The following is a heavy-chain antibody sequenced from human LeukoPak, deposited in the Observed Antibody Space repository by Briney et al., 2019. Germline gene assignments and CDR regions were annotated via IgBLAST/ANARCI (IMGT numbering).Heavy chain of an antibody. Sequence: GASVKVSCKASGGTFSSYAISWVRQAPGQGLEWMGGIIPIFGTANYAQKFQGRVTITADESTSTAYMELSSLRSGDTAVYYCASSSGSYRVPGKFDYWGQGTLVTVSS. CDR3: ASSSGSYRVPGKFDY. J-gene: IGHJ4*02. D-gene: IGHD1-26*01. CDR1: GGTFSSYA. V-gene: IGHV1-69*13. CDR2: IIPIFGTA.